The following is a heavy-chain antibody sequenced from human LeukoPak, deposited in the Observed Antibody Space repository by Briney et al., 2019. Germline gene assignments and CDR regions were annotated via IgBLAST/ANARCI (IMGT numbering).Heavy chain of an antibody. Sequence: ASVKVSCKVSGYTFTDYYMHWVQQAPGKGLEWMGLVDPEGGETIYAEKFQGRVTITADTSTDTAYMELSSLRSEDTAVYYCATDFQWPAAFDIWGQGTMVTVSS. CDR2: VDPEGGET. CDR1: GYTFTDYY. J-gene: IGHJ3*02. D-gene: IGHD6-19*01. V-gene: IGHV1-69-2*01. CDR3: ATDFQWPAAFDI.